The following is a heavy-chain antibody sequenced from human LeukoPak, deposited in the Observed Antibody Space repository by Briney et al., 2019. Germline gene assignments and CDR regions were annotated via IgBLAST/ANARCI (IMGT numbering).Heavy chain of an antibody. D-gene: IGHD2-15*01. CDR1: GYTFTGYY. CDR3: AREDIVVVVAASFDY. V-gene: IGHV1-2*02. Sequence: ASVKVSCKASGYTFTGYYMHWVRQAPGQGLEWMGWINPNSGGTNYAQKFQGRVTMTRDTSISTAYMELSRLRSDDTAVYYCAREDIVVVVAASFDYWGQGTLVTVSS. CDR2: INPNSGGT. J-gene: IGHJ4*02.